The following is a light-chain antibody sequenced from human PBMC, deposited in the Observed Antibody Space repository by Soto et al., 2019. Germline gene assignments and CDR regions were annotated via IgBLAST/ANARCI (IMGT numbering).Light chain of an antibody. V-gene: IGKV3-15*01. Sequence: EIVLTQSPATLSVSPGEGVTLSCRASQTVPSRIAWYQQKPGQAPRLLIYGASTRATGVPDRFSGTGSGTEFTLTISSLKSVDYGVYYCQQYKSWPPITFGQGTRLEI. CDR1: QTVPSR. CDR2: GAS. CDR3: QQYKSWPPIT. J-gene: IGKJ5*01.